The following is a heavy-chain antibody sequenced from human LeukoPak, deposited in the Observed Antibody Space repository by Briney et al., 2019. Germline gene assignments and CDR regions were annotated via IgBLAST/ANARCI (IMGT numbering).Heavy chain of an antibody. V-gene: IGHV3-11*04. CDR3: ATHHDSSPYFYPN. CDR1: GFTFSDFS. D-gene: IGHD3-22*01. J-gene: IGHJ4*02. Sequence: GGSLRLSCAASGFTFSDFSMSWIRQAPGKGLEWISYITGITVTMNYADSVKGRFTISRGNAKKSLYLQINSLRAEETAIYYCATHHDSSPYFYPNWGQGTLVTVSS. CDR2: ITGITVTM.